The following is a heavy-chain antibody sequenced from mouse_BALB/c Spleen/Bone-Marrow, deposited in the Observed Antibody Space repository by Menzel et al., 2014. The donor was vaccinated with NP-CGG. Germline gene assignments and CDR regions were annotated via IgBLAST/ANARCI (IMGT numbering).Heavy chain of an antibody. J-gene: IGHJ2*01. Sequence: SGAEIVKPGASVKSSCTTSGFNIEDSYIYWMKQRPEQGLEWIGRIDPANGNTKYDPKFQGKATITVDTSSATAYLQLSSLTSEDTALYCCARNYGSSLDYWGQGTTLPVSS. CDR3: ARNYGSSLDY. V-gene: IGHV14-3*02. CDR1: GFNIEDSY. D-gene: IGHD1-1*01. CDR2: IDPANGNT.